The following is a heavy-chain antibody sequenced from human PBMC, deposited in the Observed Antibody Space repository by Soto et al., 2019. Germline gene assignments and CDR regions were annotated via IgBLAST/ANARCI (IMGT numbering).Heavy chain of an antibody. D-gene: IGHD3-3*01. CDR2: INHSGST. Sequence: SETLSLTCAVYGGXFSGYYWSWIRQPPGKGLEWIGEINHSGSTNYNPSLKSRVTISVDTSKNQFSLKLSSVTAADTAVYYCARTKYYDFWSGYYKTTFEYWGQGTLVTVSS. CDR3: ARTKYYDFWSGYYKTTFEY. V-gene: IGHV4-34*01. CDR1: GGXFSGYY. J-gene: IGHJ4*02.